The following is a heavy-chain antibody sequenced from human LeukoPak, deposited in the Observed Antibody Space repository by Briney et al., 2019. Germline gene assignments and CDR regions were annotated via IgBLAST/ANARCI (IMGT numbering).Heavy chain of an antibody. J-gene: IGHJ5*02. CDR2: INPSGGST. V-gene: IGHV1-46*01. CDR1: GYTFTSYY. D-gene: IGHD5-24*01. Sequence: ASVKVSCKASGYTFTSYYMHWVRQAPGQGLEWRGIINPSGGSTSYAQKFQGRVTMTRDMSTSTVYMELSSLRSEDTAVYYCARKATIFQREGGWFDPWGQGTLVTVSS. CDR3: ARKATIFQREGGWFDP.